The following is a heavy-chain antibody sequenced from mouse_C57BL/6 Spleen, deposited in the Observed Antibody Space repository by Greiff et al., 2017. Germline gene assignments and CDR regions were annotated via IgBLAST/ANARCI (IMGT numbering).Heavy chain of an antibody. CDR1: GFTFSDYY. CDR2: INYDGSST. J-gene: IGHJ1*03. V-gene: IGHV5-16*01. Sequence: EVMLVESEGGLVQPGSSMKLSCTASGFTFSDYYMAWVRQVPEKGLEWVANINYDGSSTYYLDSLKSRFIISRDNAKNILYLQMSSLKSEDTATYYCAREVYYYGSERYSDVWGTGTTVTVSS. D-gene: IGHD1-1*01. CDR3: AREVYYYGSERYSDV.